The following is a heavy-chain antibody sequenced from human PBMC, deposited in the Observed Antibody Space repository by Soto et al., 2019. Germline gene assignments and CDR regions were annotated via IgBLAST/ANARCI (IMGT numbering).Heavy chain of an antibody. Sequence: QVQLVQSGAEVKKPGASVKVSCKTSGYTFSKYGITWVRQAPGQGLEWMGWIDTTRDAMYAQKFQGRVTMTTDTSTNIAYMELRSLTSDDTAVYYCATDPDSTKPWYDSVCCFDYWGQGTSVTVSS. CDR3: ATDPDSTKPWYDSVCCFDY. J-gene: IGHJ4*02. CDR2: IDTTRDA. D-gene: IGHD6-19*01. CDR1: GYTFSKYG. V-gene: IGHV1-18*01.